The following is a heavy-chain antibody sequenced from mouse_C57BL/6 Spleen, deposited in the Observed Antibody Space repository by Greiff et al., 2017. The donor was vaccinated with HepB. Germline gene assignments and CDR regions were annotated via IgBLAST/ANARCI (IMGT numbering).Heavy chain of an antibody. Sequence: EVQRVESGEGLVKPGGSLKLSCAASGFTFSSYAMSWVRQTPEKRLEWVAYISSGGDYIYYAATVQGRFTISRDNARNTLYLQMSSLKSDDTSRYYCTRERGTGPYYAMDYWGQGTSVTVSS. CDR3: TRERGTGPYYAMDY. J-gene: IGHJ4*01. V-gene: IGHV5-9-1*02. CDR1: GFTFSSYA. CDR2: ISSGGDYI. D-gene: IGHD4-1*01.